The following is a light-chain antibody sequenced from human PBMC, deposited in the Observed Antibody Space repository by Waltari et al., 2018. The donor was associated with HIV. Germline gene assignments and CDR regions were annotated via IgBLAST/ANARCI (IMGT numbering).Light chain of an antibody. J-gene: IGKJ3*01. CDR1: QGISSY. CDR3: QQLNSYPVPFP. V-gene: IGKV1-9*01. CDR2: SAS. Sequence: DIQLTQSPSFLSASVGDRVTITCRASQGISSYLAWYQQKPGKAPKLLIYSASTLQSGVQSRFSGHASGTEFTLTISSLQPEDFATYYCQQLNSYPVPFPFGPGTKVDIK.